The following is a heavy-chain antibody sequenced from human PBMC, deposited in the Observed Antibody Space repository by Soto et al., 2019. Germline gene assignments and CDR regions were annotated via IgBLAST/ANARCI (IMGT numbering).Heavy chain of an antibody. CDR3: VRGGAELDY. CDR2: VSPDGNTR. J-gene: IGHJ4*02. D-gene: IGHD1-1*01. CDR1: GFTFSSLW. Sequence: VQLVESGGGLVQPGDSLRLSCAASGFTFSSLWMGWARQAPGEGLEWVANVSPDGNTRFYVDSVKGRFSISRDNAKNSFYLQIDSLRAEDTAVYYCVRGGAELDYWGQGTLVTVSS. V-gene: IGHV3-7*01.